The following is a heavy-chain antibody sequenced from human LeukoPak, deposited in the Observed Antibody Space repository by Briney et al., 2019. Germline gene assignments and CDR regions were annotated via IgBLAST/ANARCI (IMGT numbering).Heavy chain of an antibody. J-gene: IGHJ4*02. CDR2: IWYDGSNK. CDR3: ARLGWELGNWDY. D-gene: IGHD1-26*01. CDR1: GFTFGSYG. Sequence: GGSLRLSCAASGFTFGSYGMHWVRQAPGKGLEWVAVIWYDGSNKCYADSVKGRFTISRDNSKNTLYLQMNSLRAEDTAVYYCARLGWELGNWDYWGQGTLVTVSS. V-gene: IGHV3-33*01.